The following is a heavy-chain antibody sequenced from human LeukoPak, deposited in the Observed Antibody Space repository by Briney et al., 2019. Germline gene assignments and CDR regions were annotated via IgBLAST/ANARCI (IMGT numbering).Heavy chain of an antibody. D-gene: IGHD6-19*01. CDR2: FDPEDGET. V-gene: IGHV1-24*01. CDR1: GYTLTELS. Sequence: ASVKVSCKVSGYTLTELSMHWVRQAPGKGLEWMGGFDPEDGETIYAQKFQGRVTMTEDTSTDTAYMELSSLRSEDTAVYYCATEPGIAVAGTRYSDYWGQGTLVTVSS. CDR3: ATEPGIAVAGTRYSDY. J-gene: IGHJ4*02.